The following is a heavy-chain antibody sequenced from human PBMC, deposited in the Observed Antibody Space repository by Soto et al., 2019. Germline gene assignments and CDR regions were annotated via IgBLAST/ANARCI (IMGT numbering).Heavy chain of an antibody. D-gene: IGHD7-27*01. CDR3: ARAPINPKWGVTMFDY. CDR2: INAGNGNT. V-gene: IGHV1-3*01. CDR1: GFPFTSHA. J-gene: IGHJ4*02. Sequence: QVHLVQSATEVKRPGASVKVSCQTSGFPFTSHAIHWVRQAPGQRPEWRGWINAGNGNTKYSQRFQGRITITRDTAASTAYMQLNSLTSEDTSLFYCARAPINPKWGVTMFDYWGQGTLVTVSS.